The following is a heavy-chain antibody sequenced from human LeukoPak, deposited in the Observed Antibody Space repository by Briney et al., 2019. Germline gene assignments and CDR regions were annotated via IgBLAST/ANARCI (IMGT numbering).Heavy chain of an antibody. CDR3: AKRVAGIAAAATFYYFDY. V-gene: IGHV3-23*01. CDR2: ISGSGGTT. D-gene: IGHD6-13*01. Sequence: GGSLRLSCAASGFTLTSYAMNWVRQAPGRGLEWVSAISGSGGTTSYADSVKGRFTISRDNSKNTLYLQMNSLRAEDTAVYYCAKRVAGIAAAATFYYFDYWGQGTLVTVSS. J-gene: IGHJ4*02. CDR1: GFTLTSYA.